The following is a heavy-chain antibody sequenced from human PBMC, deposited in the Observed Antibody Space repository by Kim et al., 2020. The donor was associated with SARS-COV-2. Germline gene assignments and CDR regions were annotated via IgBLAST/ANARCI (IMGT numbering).Heavy chain of an antibody. Sequence: SVKVSCKTPGGKFENYAFNWVRQAPGQGLEWVGKVIPIFAIKFSAQKVKDRVSITADESTGTVFLELDSLRHEDTAVYYCSREGKLDYYDHSGYSWGQGTLVTVSS. CDR1: GGKFENYA. CDR3: SREGKLDYYDHSGYS. V-gene: IGHV1-69*13. CDR2: VIPIFAIK. J-gene: IGHJ4*02. D-gene: IGHD3-22*01.